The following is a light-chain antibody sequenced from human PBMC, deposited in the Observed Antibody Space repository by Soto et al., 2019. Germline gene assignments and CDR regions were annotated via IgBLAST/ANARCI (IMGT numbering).Light chain of an antibody. CDR2: AAS. CDR1: RDISNF. CDR3: QRYHSGIT. J-gene: IGKJ4*01. V-gene: IGKV1-27*01. Sequence: DIQMTQSPSSLSASVGDRVTITCRASRDISNFLAWYQQKPGKVPELLIYAASTLQSGVPSRFSGSGSGPDFILTISSLQPEDVATYYCQRYHSGITFGGGTKVEIK.